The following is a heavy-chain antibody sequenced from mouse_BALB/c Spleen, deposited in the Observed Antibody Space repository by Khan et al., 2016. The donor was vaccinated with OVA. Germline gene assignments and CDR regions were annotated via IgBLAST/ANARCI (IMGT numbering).Heavy chain of an antibody. CDR3: ARWATWYFDV. CDR2: IYPGGGYT. Sequence: QVRLQQSGAELVRPGTSVKISCKASGYTFTNYWLGWIKQRPGHGLEWIGDIYPGGGYTNYNEKFKGKATLTAGTSSSTAYMQLSGLTSEDSTVYFCARWATWYFDVWGAGTTVTVSS. D-gene: IGHD3-1*01. J-gene: IGHJ1*01. V-gene: IGHV1-63*02. CDR1: GYTFTNYW.